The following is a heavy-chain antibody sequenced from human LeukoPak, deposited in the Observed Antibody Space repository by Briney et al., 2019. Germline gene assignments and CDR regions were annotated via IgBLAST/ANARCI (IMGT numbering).Heavy chain of an antibody. CDR2: TNHSGST. CDR1: GGSFSGYY. J-gene: IGHJ5*02. V-gene: IGHV4-34*01. Sequence: PSETLSLTCAVYGGSFSGYYWSWIRQPPGKGLEWIGETNHSGSTNYNPSLKSRVTISVDTSKNQFSLKLSSVTAADTAVYYCARDRDWFDPWGKGTLVTVSS. CDR3: ARDRDWFDP.